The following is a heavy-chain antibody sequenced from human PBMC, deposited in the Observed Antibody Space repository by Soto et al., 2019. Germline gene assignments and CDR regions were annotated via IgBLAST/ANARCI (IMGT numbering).Heavy chain of an antibody. CDR2: INPNSGGT. CDR3: ARALGVLALYYYYGMDV. Sequence: QVQLVQSGAEVKKPGASVKVSCKASGYTFTGSCIHWVRQAPGQGLDWMGWINPNSGGTNYAQKFQGRVTITADESTSTAYMELSSLRSEDTAVYYCARALGVLALYYYYGMDVWGQGTTVTVSS. V-gene: IGHV1-2*02. J-gene: IGHJ6*02. CDR1: GYTFTGSC. D-gene: IGHD3-3*02.